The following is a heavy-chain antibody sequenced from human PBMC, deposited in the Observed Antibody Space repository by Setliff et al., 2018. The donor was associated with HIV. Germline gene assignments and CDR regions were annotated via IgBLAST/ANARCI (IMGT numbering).Heavy chain of an antibody. CDR1: GGTVNSGGYY. V-gene: IGHV4-31*03. D-gene: IGHD6-6*01. J-gene: IGHJ4*02. Sequence: PSETLSLTCTVSGGTVNSGGYYWSWIRQHPGKGLEWIGFIYHRGNTHYNSSLKSRLTISVDTSKNQFSLKLNSVTAADTAVYFRARVALAGMSARPFYFDYWGQGALVTVSS. CDR2: IYHRGNT. CDR3: ARVALAGMSARPFYFDY.